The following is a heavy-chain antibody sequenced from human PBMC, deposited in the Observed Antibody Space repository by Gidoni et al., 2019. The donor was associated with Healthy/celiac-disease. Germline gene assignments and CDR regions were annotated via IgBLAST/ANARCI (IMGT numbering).Heavy chain of an antibody. V-gene: IGHV3-9*01. CDR1: GFNFDDYA. Sequence: EVQLVESVGGLVQPGRSLRLSCAASGFNFDDYAMHLVRQAPGKGMEWVSVISWKSGSRGYADSVKGRFTIARDNAKNSLYLQMNSLRAEDTALYYCAKGYSYGYGGYFDYWGQGTLVTVSS. CDR2: ISWKSGSR. J-gene: IGHJ4*02. D-gene: IGHD5-18*01. CDR3: AKGYSYGYGGYFDY.